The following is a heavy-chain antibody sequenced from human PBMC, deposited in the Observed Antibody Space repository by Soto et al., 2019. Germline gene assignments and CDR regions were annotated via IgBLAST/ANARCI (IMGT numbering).Heavy chain of an antibody. J-gene: IGHJ5*02. CDR2: ISTSGTT. V-gene: IGHV4-4*07. D-gene: IGHD6-19*01. CDR3: AREAGPDRWFDP. CDR1: GASIRSYF. Sequence: QVQLQESGPGLVEPSETLSLTCTVSGASIRSYFWTWIRQPAGKGLDWIGRISTSGTTNYNPSLKGRVTMSVDTSKNHFSLSLSSVTAADTAVYYCAREAGPDRWFDPWGQGTLVTVSS.